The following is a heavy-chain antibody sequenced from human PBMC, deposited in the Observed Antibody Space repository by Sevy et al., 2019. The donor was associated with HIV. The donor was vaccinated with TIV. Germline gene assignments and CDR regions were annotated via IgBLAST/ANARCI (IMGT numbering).Heavy chain of an antibody. D-gene: IGHD3-22*01. V-gene: IGHV3-30*04. J-gene: IGHJ4*02. CDR3: ASEGHYYDSSGYYYVDY. CDR2: ISYDGSNK. CDR1: GFTFSSYA. Sequence: GGSLRLSCAASGFTFSSYAMHWVRQAPGKGLEWVAVISYDGSNKYYADSLKGRFTISRDNSKNTLYLQMNSLRAEDTAVYYCASEGHYYDSSGYYYVDYWGQGTLVTVSS.